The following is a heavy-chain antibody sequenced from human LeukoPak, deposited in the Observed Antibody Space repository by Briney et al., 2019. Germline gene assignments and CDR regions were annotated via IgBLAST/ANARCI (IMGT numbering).Heavy chain of an antibody. CDR3: ARGPRYNWNYGGWFDP. V-gene: IGHV1-8*01. D-gene: IGHD1-7*01. CDR2: MNPNSGNT. Sequence: ASVKVSCKASGYTFTSYEINWVRQAPGQGLEWMGWMNPNSGNTGYAQKFQGRVTITTDTSISIAYMELSSLRSEDTAVYYCARGPRYNWNYGGWFDPWGQGTLVTVSS. CDR1: GYTFTSYE. J-gene: IGHJ5*02.